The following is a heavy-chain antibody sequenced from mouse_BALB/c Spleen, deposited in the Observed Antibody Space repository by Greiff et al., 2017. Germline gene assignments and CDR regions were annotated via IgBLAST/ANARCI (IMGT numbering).Heavy chain of an antibody. CDR3: ARKDYGSSWFAY. CDR1: GYTFTSYW. J-gene: IGHJ3*01. V-gene: IGHV1-69*02. CDR2: IDPSDSYT. Sequence: VQLQQPGAELVKPGASVKLSCKASGYTFTSYWMHWVKQRPGQGLEWIGEIDPSDSYTNYNQKFKGKATLTVDKSSSTAYMQLSSLTSEDSAVYYCARKDYGSSWFAYWGQGTLVTVSA. D-gene: IGHD1-1*01.